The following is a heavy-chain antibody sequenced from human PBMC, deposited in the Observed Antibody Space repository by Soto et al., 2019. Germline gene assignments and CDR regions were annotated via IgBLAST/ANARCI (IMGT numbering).Heavy chain of an antibody. Sequence: GGSLRLSCAASGFTFSSYGMHWVRQAPGKGLEWVAVISYDGSNKYYADSVKGRFTISRDNSKNTLYLQMNSLRAEDTAVYYCAKDATGSSWYPIYYYYGIDVWGQGTTVTVSS. V-gene: IGHV3-30*18. CDR3: AKDATGSSWYPIYYYYGIDV. CDR1: GFTFSSYG. CDR2: ISYDGSNK. D-gene: IGHD6-13*01. J-gene: IGHJ6*02.